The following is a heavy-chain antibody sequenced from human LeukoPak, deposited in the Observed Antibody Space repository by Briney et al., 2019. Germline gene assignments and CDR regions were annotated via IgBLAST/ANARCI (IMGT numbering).Heavy chain of an antibody. Sequence: SETLSLTCTVSGGSISSGGYYWSWIRQPPGKGLEWIGYIYHSGSTYYNPSLKSLVTISVDRSKNQFSLKLSSVTAADTAVYYCAREKTDGHIVGATIGNLYFDYWGQGTLVTVSS. CDR3: AREKTDGHIVGATIGNLYFDY. V-gene: IGHV4-30-2*01. J-gene: IGHJ4*02. CDR2: IYHSGST. D-gene: IGHD1-26*01. CDR1: GGSISSGGYY.